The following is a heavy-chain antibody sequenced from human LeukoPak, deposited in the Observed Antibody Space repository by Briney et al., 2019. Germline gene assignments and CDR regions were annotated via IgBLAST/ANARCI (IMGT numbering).Heavy chain of an antibody. Sequence: SETLSLTCTVSGGSISSGGYYWSWIRQHPGKGLEWIGYIYYSGSTYYNPSLKSRVTISVDTSKNQFSLKLSSVTAADTAVYYCARPRLSRVGWFDPWGQGTLVTVSS. V-gene: IGHV4-31*03. D-gene: IGHD6-25*01. CDR1: GGSISSGGYY. CDR2: IYYSGST. CDR3: ARPRLSRVGWFDP. J-gene: IGHJ5*02.